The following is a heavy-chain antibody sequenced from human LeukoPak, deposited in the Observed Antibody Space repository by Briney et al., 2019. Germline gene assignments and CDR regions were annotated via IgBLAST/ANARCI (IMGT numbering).Heavy chain of an antibody. V-gene: IGHV3-23*01. Sequence: PGGSLRLSCAASGFTSSSYAMSWVRQAPGKGLEWVSAISGSGGSTYYADSVKGRFTISRDNSKNTLYLQMNSLRAEDTAVYYCARQQLVLSRRYYFDYWGQGTLVTVSS. CDR2: ISGSGGST. CDR3: ARQQLVLSRRYYFDY. CDR1: GFTSSSYA. D-gene: IGHD6-13*01. J-gene: IGHJ4*02.